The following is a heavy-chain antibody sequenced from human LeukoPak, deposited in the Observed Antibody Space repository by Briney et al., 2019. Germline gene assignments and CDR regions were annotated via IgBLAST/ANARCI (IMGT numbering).Heavy chain of an antibody. CDR3: ARFASGTTWFDS. CDR1: GGSISSYY. J-gene: IGHJ5*01. D-gene: IGHD6-13*01. Sequence: PSETLSLTCTVSGGSISSYYWSWIRQPPGKGLKWIGYIFYSGSTNYNPSLRSRVTISLDTSKNQFSLKLSSVTAADTAVYYCARFASGTTWFDSWGQGTLVAVSS. CDR2: IFYSGST. V-gene: IGHV4-59*08.